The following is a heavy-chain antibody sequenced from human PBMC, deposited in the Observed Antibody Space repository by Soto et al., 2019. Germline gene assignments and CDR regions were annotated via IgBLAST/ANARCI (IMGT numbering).Heavy chain of an antibody. CDR1: GYTFTSYA. V-gene: IGHV1-3*01. Sequence: ASVKVSCKASGYTFTSYAMHWVRQAPGQRPEWMGWINAGNGNTKYSQKFQGRVTITRDTSASTAYMELSSLRSEDTAVYYCARVKWLVGPYYFDYWGQGTLVTVSS. D-gene: IGHD6-19*01. CDR3: ARVKWLVGPYYFDY. CDR2: INAGNGNT. J-gene: IGHJ4*02.